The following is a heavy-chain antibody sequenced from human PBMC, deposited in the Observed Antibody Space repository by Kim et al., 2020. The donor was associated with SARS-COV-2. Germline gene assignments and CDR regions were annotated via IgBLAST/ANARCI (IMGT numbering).Heavy chain of an antibody. D-gene: IGHD6-13*01. CDR3: ARSSSWFTTSPYYYYGMDV. Sequence: GGSLRLSCAASGFTFSSYSMNWVRQAPGKGLEWVSSISSSSSYIYYADSVKGRFTISRDNAKNSLYLQMNSLRAEDTAVYYCARSSSWFTTSPYYYYGMDVWGQGTTVTVSS. CDR1: GFTFSSYS. V-gene: IGHV3-21*01. J-gene: IGHJ6*02. CDR2: ISSSSSYI.